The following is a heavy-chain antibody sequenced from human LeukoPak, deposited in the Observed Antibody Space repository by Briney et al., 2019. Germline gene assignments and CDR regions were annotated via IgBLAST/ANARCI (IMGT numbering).Heavy chain of an antibody. V-gene: IGHV4-59*08. J-gene: IGHJ4*02. CDR1: GGSISSYY. D-gene: IGHD4-17*01. Sequence: KPSETLSLTCTVSGGSISSYYWSWIGLPPGKGVVWLGYIYYSGRTNYKPSLNGRYIISVETSNYQYSLHLSSVPAADTAGYYCARGGNDGDYDGYFDYWGQGTLVTVSS. CDR3: ARGGNDGDYDGYFDY. CDR2: IYYSGRT.